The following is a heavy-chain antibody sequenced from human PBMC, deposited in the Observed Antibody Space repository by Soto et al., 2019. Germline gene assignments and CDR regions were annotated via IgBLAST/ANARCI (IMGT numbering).Heavy chain of an antibody. CDR2: IYHSGST. CDR3: ASDYGGNGIFDY. CDR1: GGSISSGGYS. J-gene: IGHJ4*02. D-gene: IGHD4-17*01. Sequence: QLQLQGSGSGLVKPSQTLSLTCAVSGGSISSGGYSWSWIRQPPGKGLEWIGYIYHSGSTYYNPSLKSRVTISADRSKNQFSLKLSFVTAADTAVYYCASDYGGNGIFDYWGQGILVTVSS. V-gene: IGHV4-30-2*01.